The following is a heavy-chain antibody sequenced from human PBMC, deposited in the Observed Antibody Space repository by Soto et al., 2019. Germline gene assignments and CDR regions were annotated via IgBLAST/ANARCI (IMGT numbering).Heavy chain of an antibody. V-gene: IGHV4-59*01. D-gene: IGHD1-26*01. CDR1: GGSMSNYY. CDR2: IYYIGST. CDR3: ARGYSPALGAPWARVNWFDP. J-gene: IGHJ5*02. Sequence: QVQLQESGPERVKASETLSLTCTVSGGSMSNYYWSWIRQPPGKGLEWIGYIYYIGSTNYNPSLKSRVTVSVDTSRYQLSLNLTTVTAADTAVYYCARGYSPALGAPWARVNWFDPWGQGTLVTVSS.